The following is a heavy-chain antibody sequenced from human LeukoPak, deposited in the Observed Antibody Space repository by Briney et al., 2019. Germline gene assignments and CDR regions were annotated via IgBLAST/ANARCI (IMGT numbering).Heavy chain of an antibody. CDR1: GFTLSGHW. V-gene: IGHV3-74*01. CDR3: AKSNIGITMIVVLDY. CDR2: INSDESTT. D-gene: IGHD3-22*01. Sequence: GGSLRLSCVASGFTLSGHWMHWVRQAPGKGLVWVSRINSDESTTVYADSVKGRFTISRDNAKNTLYLQMNSLTAEDTAVYYCAKSNIGITMIVVLDYWGQGTLVTVSS. J-gene: IGHJ4*02.